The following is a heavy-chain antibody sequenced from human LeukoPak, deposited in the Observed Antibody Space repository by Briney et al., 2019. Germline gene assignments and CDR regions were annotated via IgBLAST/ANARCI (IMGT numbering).Heavy chain of an antibody. J-gene: IGHJ4*02. Sequence: ASVKVSCKASGYTFTGYYIHWVRQAPGQGRERMGWNNPNSGDTKYAQKFQGRVTMTRDTSISTAYMELNSLRSDDTAVYYCARYCSTATCSEGDVYWGQGTLVTVSS. D-gene: IGHD2-2*01. CDR2: NNPNSGDT. CDR1: GYTFTGYY. CDR3: ARYCSTATCSEGDVY. V-gene: IGHV1-2*02.